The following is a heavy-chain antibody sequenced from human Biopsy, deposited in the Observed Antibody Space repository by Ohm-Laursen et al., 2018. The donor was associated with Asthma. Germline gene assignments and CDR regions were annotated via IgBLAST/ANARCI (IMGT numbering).Heavy chain of an antibody. V-gene: IGHV1-3*01. CDR2: INAANGNT. CDR1: GYNFISFA. Sequence: ASSVKVSCKASGYNFISFAIHWARQAPGHSLEWMGWINAANGNTKYSQKFQGRLTISRDTSASTAYMDLSSLRSEDTAVYYCARTYFDFLTGQVHDAFAMWGQGTMVTVSS. CDR3: ARTYFDFLTGQVHDAFAM. D-gene: IGHD3-9*01. J-gene: IGHJ3*02.